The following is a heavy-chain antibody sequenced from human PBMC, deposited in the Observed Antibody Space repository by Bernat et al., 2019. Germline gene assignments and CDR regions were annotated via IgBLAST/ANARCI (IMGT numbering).Heavy chain of an antibody. V-gene: IGHV1-2*04. Sequence: QVQLVQSGAEVKKPGASVKVSCKASGYTFTGYYMHWVRQAPGQGLEWMGWINPNSGGTNYAQKFQGWVTMTRDTSISTAYMELSRLRSDDTAVYYCARETRHVDYGDHDAFDIWGQGTMVTVSS. D-gene: IGHD4-17*01. J-gene: IGHJ3*02. CDR3: ARETRHVDYGDHDAFDI. CDR2: INPNSGGT. CDR1: GYTFTGYY.